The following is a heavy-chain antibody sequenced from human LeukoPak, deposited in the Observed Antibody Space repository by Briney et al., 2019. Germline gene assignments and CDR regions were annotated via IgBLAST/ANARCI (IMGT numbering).Heavy chain of an antibody. J-gene: IGHJ4*02. V-gene: IGHV4-39*07. CDR1: GGSISSSSYY. CDR2: IYYSGST. CDR3: ARVRITMLYYFDY. D-gene: IGHD3-10*01. Sequence: PSETLSLTCTVSGGSISSSSYYWGWIRQPPGKGLEWIGSIYYSGSTYYNPSLKSRVTISVDTSKNQFSLKLSSVTAADTAVYYCARVRITMLYYFDYWGQGTLVTVSS.